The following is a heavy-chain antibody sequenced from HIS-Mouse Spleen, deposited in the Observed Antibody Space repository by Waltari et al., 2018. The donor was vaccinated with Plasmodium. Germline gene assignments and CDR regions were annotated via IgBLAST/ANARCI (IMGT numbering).Heavy chain of an antibody. J-gene: IGHJ4*02. D-gene: IGHD7-27*01. V-gene: IGHV3-21*01. CDR3: ARDNWGSFGY. CDR1: GFTFSSYS. Sequence: EVQLVESGGGLVKPGGSLRLSCAASGFTFSSYSMNWVRKAPGKGREWVSSISSSSSYIYYADSVKGRFTISRDNAKNSLYLQMNSLRAEDTAVYYCARDNWGSFGYWGQGTLVTVSS. CDR2: ISSSSSYI.